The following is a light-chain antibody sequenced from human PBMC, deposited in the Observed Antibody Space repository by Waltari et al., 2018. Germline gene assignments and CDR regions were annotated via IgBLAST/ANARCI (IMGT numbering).Light chain of an antibody. CDR1: SSDVGRYNW. J-gene: IGLJ2*01. Sequence: QSALTQPASVSGSPGQSIAISCTGTSSDVGRYNWVSWYQQNPVKAPKVLIFDVSNRPSGVSNRFSGSKSGNTASLTISGLQAEDEADYYCSSYTSRHTMLFGGGTKLTVL. CDR3: SSYTSRHTML. CDR2: DVS. V-gene: IGLV2-14*01.